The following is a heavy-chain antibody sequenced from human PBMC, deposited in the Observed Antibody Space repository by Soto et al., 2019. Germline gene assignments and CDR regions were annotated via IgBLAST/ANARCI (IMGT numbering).Heavy chain of an antibody. J-gene: IGHJ4*02. D-gene: IGHD3-22*01. CDR2: INHSGST. CDR3: ARGISMIVAVQRDAPDKFYFDS. CDR1: GGSFSGYY. V-gene: IGHV4-34*02. Sequence: QVQLQQWGAGLLKPSETLSLTCAVYGGSFSGYYWNWIRQPPGTGLEWIGEINHSGSTNSNPSLKSRVTISVDRSKNQFSLRLNSVTAADTAVYYCARGISMIVAVQRDAPDKFYFDSWGRGTLVTVSS.